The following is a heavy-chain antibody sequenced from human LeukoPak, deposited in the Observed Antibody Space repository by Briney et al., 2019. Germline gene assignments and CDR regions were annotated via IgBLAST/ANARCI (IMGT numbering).Heavy chain of an antibody. CDR1: GGSINYYY. D-gene: IGHD6-13*01. Sequence: SETQSLTCTASGGSINYYYWNWIRQPPGKGLEWIGHIYYSGSTNYNSSLKSRVTISVDTSRNQFSLKLSSLTAADTAVYYCARGKAAAASTLPFDPWGQGTLVTVSS. CDR2: IYYSGST. V-gene: IGHV4-59*01. CDR3: ARGKAAAASTLPFDP. J-gene: IGHJ5*02.